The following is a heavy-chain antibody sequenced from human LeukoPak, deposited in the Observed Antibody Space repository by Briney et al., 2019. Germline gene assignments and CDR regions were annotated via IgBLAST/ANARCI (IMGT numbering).Heavy chain of an antibody. CDR1: GGSISSYY. CDR3: ARDHEDTAMVTPHAFDI. J-gene: IGHJ3*02. CDR2: IYYSGST. Sequence: SETLSLTCTVSGGSISSYYWSWIRQPPRKGLEWIGYIYYSGSTNYNPSLRSRVTISVDTSKNQFSLKLSSVTAADTAVYYCARDHEDTAMVTPHAFDIWGQGTMVTVSS. V-gene: IGHV4-59*01. D-gene: IGHD5-18*01.